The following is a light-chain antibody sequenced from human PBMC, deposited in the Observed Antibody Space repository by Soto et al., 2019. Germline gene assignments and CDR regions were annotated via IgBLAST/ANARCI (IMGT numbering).Light chain of an antibody. Sequence: EILLTQSPDSLSLSPGDRATLSCRASQSFSSTFFAWYQQKPGQAPRLLIYGASSRATGIPDRFSGGGSGTDFTLTISRLEPEDFAVYYCQQYASSVTFGQGTKVEV. CDR1: QSFSSTF. J-gene: IGKJ1*01. CDR3: QQYASSVT. CDR2: GAS. V-gene: IGKV3-20*01.